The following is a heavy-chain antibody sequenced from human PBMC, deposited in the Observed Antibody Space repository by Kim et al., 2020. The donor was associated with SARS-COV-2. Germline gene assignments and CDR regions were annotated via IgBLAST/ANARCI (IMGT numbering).Heavy chain of an antibody. CDR3: ARFPYYYDSSGSVAFDI. V-gene: IGHV4-39*01. CDR1: GGSISSSSYY. J-gene: IGHJ3*02. CDR2: IYYSGST. Sequence: SETLSLTCTVSGGSISSSSYYWGWIRQPPGKGLEWIGSIYYSGSTYYNPSLKSRVTISVDTSKNQFSLKLSSVTAADTAVYYCARFPYYYDSSGSVAFDIWGQGTMVTVSS. D-gene: IGHD3-22*01.